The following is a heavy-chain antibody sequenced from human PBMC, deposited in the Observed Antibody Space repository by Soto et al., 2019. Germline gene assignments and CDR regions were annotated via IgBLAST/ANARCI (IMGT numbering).Heavy chain of an antibody. CDR1: GFTFSSYA. Sequence: GGSLRLSCVASGFTFSSYALHWVRQAPGKGLEWVAVTSYNGSNKYYADSVEGRFTISRDNSKNTLYLQTSSLTTEDTAMYYCARDWETSATGLIDSWGQGTLVTVSS. D-gene: IGHD3-9*01. CDR3: ARDWETSATGLIDS. V-gene: IGHV3-30-3*01. J-gene: IGHJ4*02. CDR2: TSYNGSNK.